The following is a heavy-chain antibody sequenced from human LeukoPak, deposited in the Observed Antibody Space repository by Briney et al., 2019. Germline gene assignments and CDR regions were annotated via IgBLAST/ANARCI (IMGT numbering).Heavy chain of an antibody. Sequence: ASVKVSCKASGYTFTGYYMHWVRQAPGQGLEWMGWINPNSGGTNYAQKFQGRVTMTRDTSFSTAYMELSRLRSDDTAVYYCARDRKAAAGYNWFDPWGQGTLVTVSS. J-gene: IGHJ5*02. CDR3: ARDRKAAAGYNWFDP. CDR2: INPNSGGT. V-gene: IGHV1-2*02. CDR1: GYTFTGYY. D-gene: IGHD6-13*01.